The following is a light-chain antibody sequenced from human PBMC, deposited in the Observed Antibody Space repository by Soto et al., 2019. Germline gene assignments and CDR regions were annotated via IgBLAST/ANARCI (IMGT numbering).Light chain of an antibody. CDR1: QSVSSN. V-gene: IGKV3-15*01. CDR2: GAS. CDR3: QQYNNWPPWT. J-gene: IGKJ1*01. Sequence: EIVMTQSPATLSVSPGERATLSCRASQSVSSNLAWYQQKPGQAPRLHIYGASTRATGIPARFSGSASGTDFTLTISSLQSEDFGVYFCQQYNNWPPWTFGQGTKVEI.